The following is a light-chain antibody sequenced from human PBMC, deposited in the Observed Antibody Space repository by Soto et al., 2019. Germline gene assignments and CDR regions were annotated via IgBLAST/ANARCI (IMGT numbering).Light chain of an antibody. J-gene: IGKJ5*01. V-gene: IGKV2D-29*02. CDR2: ELS. CDR1: QSLLHITGETF. CDR3: VQSTQLPPT. Sequence: DVVMTQTPLSLSVAPGQPASISCKSSQSLLHITGETFLFWYLQKPGQSPQLLIYELSTRVSGVPDRFSGSGSGTDFTLEISRAETDDVGIYYCVQSTQLPPTFGQGTRLG.